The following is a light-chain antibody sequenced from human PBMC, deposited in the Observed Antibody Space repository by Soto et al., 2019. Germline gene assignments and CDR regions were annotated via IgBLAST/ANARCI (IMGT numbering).Light chain of an antibody. J-gene: IGLJ2*01. CDR1: SSNIGNNY. Sequence: QSVLTQPPSGSAAPGQRVTISCSGSSSNIGNNYVSWYQQLPGTAPKLLIYEDNKRPSGIPDRFSGSKSGTSATLGITGLQTGDEADYYCASWDSSLTAGVFGGGTKLTVL. V-gene: IGLV1-51*02. CDR2: EDN. CDR3: ASWDSSLTAGV.